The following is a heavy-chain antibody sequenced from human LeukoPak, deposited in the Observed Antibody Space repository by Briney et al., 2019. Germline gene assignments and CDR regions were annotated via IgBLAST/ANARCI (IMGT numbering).Heavy chain of an antibody. CDR2: TSVSGIST. D-gene: IGHD2-15*01. J-gene: IGHJ4*02. Sequence: GSLRLSCAASGFTFSSYAMSWVRQAPGKGLEWVSSTSVSGISTNYADSVKGRFTISRDNSKNTLYLRINSLRAEDTAVYYCARPYIAVVIAAPFDYWGQGTLVTVSS. CDR3: ARPYIAVVIAAPFDY. CDR1: GFTFSSYA. V-gene: IGHV3-23*01.